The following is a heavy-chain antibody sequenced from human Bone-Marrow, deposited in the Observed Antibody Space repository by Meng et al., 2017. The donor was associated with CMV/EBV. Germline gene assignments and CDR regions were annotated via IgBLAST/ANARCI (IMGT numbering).Heavy chain of an antibody. CDR2: INPSGGST. V-gene: IGHV1-46*01. J-gene: IGHJ4*02. D-gene: IGHD2-2*02. CDR1: GYTFTSYY. Sequence: ASVKVSCKASGYTFTSYYMHWVRQAPGQGLEWMGIINPSGGSTSYAQKFQGRVTMTRDTSTSTVYMELSSLRSEDTAVYYCARVHCSSTSCYRGPFDDWGQGTLVSVSS. CDR3: ARVHCSSTSCYRGPFDD.